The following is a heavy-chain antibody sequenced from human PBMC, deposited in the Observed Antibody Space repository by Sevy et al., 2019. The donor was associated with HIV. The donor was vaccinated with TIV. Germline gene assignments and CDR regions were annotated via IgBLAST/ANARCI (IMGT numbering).Heavy chain of an antibody. CDR2: ILYEGINK. D-gene: IGHD3-10*01. CDR1: GFSFDRYG. CDR3: ATGRDYGSGSYDY. V-gene: IGHV3-33*01. Sequence: GGSLRLSCAASGFSFDRYGMHWVRQAPGKGLEWVAVILYEGINKDYGDSVRGRFTISRDNSKNTLYLQMNSLRVDDTAVSYCATGRDYGSGSYDYWGPGTLVTVSS. J-gene: IGHJ4*02.